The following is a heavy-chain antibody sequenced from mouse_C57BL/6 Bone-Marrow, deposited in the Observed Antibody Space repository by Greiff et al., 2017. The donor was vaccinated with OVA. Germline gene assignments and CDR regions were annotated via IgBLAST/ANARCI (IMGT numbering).Heavy chain of an antibody. V-gene: IGHV1-59*01. CDR1: GYTFTSYW. Sequence: QVQLQQPGAELVRPGTSVKLSCKASGYTFTSYWMHWVKQRPGQGLEWIGVIDPSDSYTNSNQKFKGKATLTVDTSSSTAYMQLSSLTSEDSAVYYCARVDYWGQGTSVTVSS. CDR3: ARVDY. J-gene: IGHJ4*01. CDR2: IDPSDSYT.